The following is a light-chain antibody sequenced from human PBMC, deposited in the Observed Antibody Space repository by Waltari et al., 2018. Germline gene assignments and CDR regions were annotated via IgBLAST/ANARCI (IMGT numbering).Light chain of an antibody. V-gene: IGKV1-NL1*01. CDR2: AAS. Sequence: EIHMTKAPSALSASVGDRVTITCRASQGIRNSLAWYQHKPGKAPELLLFAASRLETGVPSRFRGSASGTNYTLTITSLQPEDFATYYCQHYYGFPLFGQGTKVEIK. CDR3: QHYYGFPL. CDR1: QGIRNS. J-gene: IGKJ1*01.